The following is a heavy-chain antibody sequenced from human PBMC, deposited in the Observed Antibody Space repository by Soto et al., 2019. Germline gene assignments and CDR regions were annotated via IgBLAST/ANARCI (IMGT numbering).Heavy chain of an antibody. CDR3: ARDGVSSTSGMDV. Sequence: EVQLVESGGGLVQPGGSLRLSCAASGYTFSTFWMSWVRQAPGKGLEWVANIKQDGSENYYVDSVKGRFTISRDNAKNSLYLQMNSLRAEDTAVYYGARDGVSSTSGMDVWGQGTTVTVSS. V-gene: IGHV3-7*04. J-gene: IGHJ6*02. CDR2: IKQDGSEN. D-gene: IGHD2-2*01. CDR1: GYTFSTFW.